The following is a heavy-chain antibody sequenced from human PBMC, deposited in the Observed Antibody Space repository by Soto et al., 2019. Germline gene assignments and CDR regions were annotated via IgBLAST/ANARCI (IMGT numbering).Heavy chain of an antibody. J-gene: IGHJ5*02. V-gene: IGHV5-10-1*01. CDR1: GYSFTSYW. D-gene: IGHD6-13*01. CDR3: ARQMTYSNTWYT. Sequence: GESLKISCQGSGYSFTSYWVSWVRQMPGKGLEWMGRVDPSDSYTNYSPSFQGHVTISADKSISTAYLQWSSLKASDTAMYYCARQMTYSNTWYTWGQGTLVTVSS. CDR2: VDPSDSYT.